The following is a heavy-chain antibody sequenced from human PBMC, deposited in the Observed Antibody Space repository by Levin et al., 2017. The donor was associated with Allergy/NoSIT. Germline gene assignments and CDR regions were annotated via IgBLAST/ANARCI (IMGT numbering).Heavy chain of an antibody. CDR3: AREGRLGCSSTSCYGYYFDY. CDR2: IYYSGST. V-gene: IGHV4-59*01. Sequence: SETLSLTCTVSGVSFSSYYWSWIRQPPGKGLEWIGYIYYSGSTNYNPSLKSRVTRSVDTSKNQFSLKLSSVTAADTAVYYCAREGRLGCSSTSCYGYYFDYWGQGTLVTVSS. J-gene: IGHJ4*02. CDR1: GVSFSSYY. D-gene: IGHD2-2*01.